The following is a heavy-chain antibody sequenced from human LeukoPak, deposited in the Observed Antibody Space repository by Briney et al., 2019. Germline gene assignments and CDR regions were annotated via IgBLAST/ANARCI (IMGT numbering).Heavy chain of an antibody. CDR2: IYTSGNT. V-gene: IGHV4-4*07. CDR1: GGSISGYY. D-gene: IGHD3-22*01. CDR3: ARQSDSSGYYYLGAFDF. J-gene: IGHJ3*01. Sequence: SETLSLTRTVSGGSISGYYWSWIRQPAGKGLEWIGRIYTSGNTNYNPSLKSRLTMSVDTSKNQFSLKLSSVTAADTAVYYCARQSDSSGYYYLGAFDFWGQGTMVTVSS.